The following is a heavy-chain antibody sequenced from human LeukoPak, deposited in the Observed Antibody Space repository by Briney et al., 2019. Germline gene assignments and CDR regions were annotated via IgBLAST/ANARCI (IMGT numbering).Heavy chain of an antibody. CDR1: GSTFTGYY. D-gene: IGHD2-2*01. CDR3: ARDLVVQAGRGEY. CDR2: INPTNGST. Sequence: ASVKLSCKASGSTFTGYYRRWVRHAPGQPLEWMLWINPTNGSTDYAQQIQGRVTMSMDMCISRTYIEMSRLRSDDTAVYYCARDLVVQAGRGEYWGQGTLVTVSS. V-gene: IGHV1-2*02. J-gene: IGHJ4*02.